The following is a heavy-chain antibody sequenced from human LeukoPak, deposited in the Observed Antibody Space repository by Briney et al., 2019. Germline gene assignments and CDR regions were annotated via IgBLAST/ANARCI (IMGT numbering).Heavy chain of an antibody. Sequence: GGSLRLSCAASGFTFSNAWMSWVRQAPGKGLEWVGRIKSKTDGGTTDYAAPVKGRFTISRDDSKNTLYLQMNSLKTEDTAVYYCTAEPIRGSFDIWGQGTMVTVSS. CDR2: IKSKTDGGTT. CDR3: TAEPIRGSFDI. CDR1: GFTFSNAW. D-gene: IGHD4-23*01. V-gene: IGHV3-15*01. J-gene: IGHJ3*02.